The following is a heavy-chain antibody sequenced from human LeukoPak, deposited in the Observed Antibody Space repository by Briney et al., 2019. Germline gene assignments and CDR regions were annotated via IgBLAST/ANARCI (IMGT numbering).Heavy chain of an antibody. CDR2: IYYSGST. CDR1: GGSISSSSYY. Sequence: SETLSLTCTVSGGSISSSSYYWGWIRQPPGKGLEWIGSIYYSGSTYYNPSLKSRVTISVDTSKNQFSLKLSSVTAADTAVYYCARKNQELGYCSGGSCQIIDYWGQGTLVTVSS. D-gene: IGHD2-15*01. V-gene: IGHV4-39*01. CDR3: ARKNQELGYCSGGSCQIIDY. J-gene: IGHJ4*02.